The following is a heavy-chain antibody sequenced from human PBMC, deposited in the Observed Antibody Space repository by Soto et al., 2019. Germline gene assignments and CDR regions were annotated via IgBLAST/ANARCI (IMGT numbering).Heavy chain of an antibody. CDR1: GGTISSGGYS. Sequence: PSETLSLTCAVSGGTISSGGYSWSWIRQPPGKGLEWIGYTYHSGNTYYTPSLKSRVTISVDRSKNQFSLKLSSMTSADTAVYYGARGYGDYLTMDYWGQGTLVTVSS. CDR2: TYHSGNT. CDR3: ARGYGDYLTMDY. D-gene: IGHD4-17*01. J-gene: IGHJ4*02. V-gene: IGHV4-30-2*01.